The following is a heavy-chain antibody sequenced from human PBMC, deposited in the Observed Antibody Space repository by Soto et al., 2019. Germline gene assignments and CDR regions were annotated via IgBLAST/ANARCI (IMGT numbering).Heavy chain of an antibody. CDR2: IRAKNGNT. D-gene: IGHD3-3*01. CDR3: ARDGSDLWNYYYYGLDV. CDR1: GYSFTTYG. Sequence: GASVKVSCKASGYSFTTYGVSWVRLAPGQGLEWMGWIRAKNGNTNSAQRVQGRLIMTTDTSTSTAYMELRSLRFEDTAVYYCARDGSDLWNYYYYGLDVCGQGTTVTVSS. J-gene: IGHJ6*02. V-gene: IGHV1-18*01.